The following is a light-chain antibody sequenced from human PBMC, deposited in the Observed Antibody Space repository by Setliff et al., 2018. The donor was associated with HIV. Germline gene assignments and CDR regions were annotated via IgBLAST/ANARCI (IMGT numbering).Light chain of an antibody. J-gene: IGLJ2*01. V-gene: IGLV3-21*04. CDR1: NIGSKS. CDR3: QVWDSITDHSVV. CDR2: YNS. Sequence: SYELTQPPSVSVAPGKTASITCAGNNIGSKSVHWYQQKPGQPPVLVIYYNSDRPSGIPERFSGSNSGNTATLTISRVAAGDEADYFCQVWDSITDHSVVFGGGTKVTVL.